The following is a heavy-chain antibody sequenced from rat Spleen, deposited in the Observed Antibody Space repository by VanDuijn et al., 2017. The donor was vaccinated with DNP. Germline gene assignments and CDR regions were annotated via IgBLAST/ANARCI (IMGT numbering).Heavy chain of an antibody. CDR3: ARSIGD. CDR2: ISYSGST. Sequence: EVQLQESGPGLVKPSQSLSLTCSVTGYSITSSYRWNWIRKFPGNKLEYMGYISYSGSTNYNPSLKSRISITRDTSKNQFFLQLNSVTTEDTATYYCARSIGDWGQGVMVTVSS. V-gene: IGHV3-3*01. J-gene: IGHJ2*01. CDR1: GYSITSSYR. D-gene: IGHD4-6*01.